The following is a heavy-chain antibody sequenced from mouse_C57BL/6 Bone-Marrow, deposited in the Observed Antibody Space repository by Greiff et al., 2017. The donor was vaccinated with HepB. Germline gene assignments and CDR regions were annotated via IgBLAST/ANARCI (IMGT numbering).Heavy chain of an antibody. V-gene: IGHV1-9*01. J-gene: IGHJ2*01. CDR3: AREAYYSNPTSYYFDY. CDR1: GYTFTGYW. CDR2: ILSGSGST. Sequence: QVQLKQSGAELMKPGASVKLSCKATGYTFTGYWIEWVKQRPGHGLEWIGEILSGSGSTNYNEKFKGKATFTADTSSNTAYMQLSSLTTEDSAIYYCAREAYYSNPTSYYFDYWGQGTTLTVSS. D-gene: IGHD2-5*01.